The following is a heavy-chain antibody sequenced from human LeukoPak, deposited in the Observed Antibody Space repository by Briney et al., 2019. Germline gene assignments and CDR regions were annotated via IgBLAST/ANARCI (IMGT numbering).Heavy chain of an antibody. J-gene: IGHJ4*02. Sequence: EPSETLSLTCTVSGGSISSGSYYWSWIRQPAGKGLEWIGRIYTSGSTNYNPSLKSRVTISVDTSKNQFSLKLSSVTAADTAVYYCARAEYRVKWFGELLIWGQGTLVTVSS. CDR2: IYTSGST. CDR1: GGSISSGSYY. CDR3: ARAEYRVKWFGELLI. V-gene: IGHV4-61*02. D-gene: IGHD3-10*01.